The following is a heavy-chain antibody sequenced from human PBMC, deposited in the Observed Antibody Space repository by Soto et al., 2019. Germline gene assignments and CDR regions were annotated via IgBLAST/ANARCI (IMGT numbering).Heavy chain of an antibody. CDR2: ISSSGSTI. Sequence: GGSLRLSCAASGFTFSSYEMNWVRQAPGKGLEWVSYISSSGSTIYYADSVKGRFTISRDNAKNSLYLQMNSLRAEDTAVYYCASRRYYYDSSGYPGSWGQGTLVTVS. CDR1: GFTFSSYE. V-gene: IGHV3-48*03. D-gene: IGHD3-22*01. J-gene: IGHJ5*02. CDR3: ASRRYYYDSSGYPGS.